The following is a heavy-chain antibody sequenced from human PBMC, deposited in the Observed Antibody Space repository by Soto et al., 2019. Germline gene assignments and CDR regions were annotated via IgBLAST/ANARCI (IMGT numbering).Heavy chain of an antibody. CDR1: GGTFSRNA. J-gene: IGHJ6*02. CDR2: IIPFFHAP. CDR3: AGSRAAAPPRVCMDV. D-gene: IGHD6-13*01. V-gene: IGHV1-69*13. Sequence: SVKVSCKASGGTFSRNAISWVRQAPGQGLEWMGGIIPFFHAPNYAQQFHGRVTITADESTSIVFLEMSSLRFEDTAAYYCAGSRAAAPPRVCMDVWGQGTTVTVSS.